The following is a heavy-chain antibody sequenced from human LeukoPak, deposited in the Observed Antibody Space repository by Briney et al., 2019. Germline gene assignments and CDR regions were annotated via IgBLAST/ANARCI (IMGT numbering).Heavy chain of an antibody. CDR1: GFTFSSYS. J-gene: IGHJ5*02. CDR2: FSTSSSHI. Sequence: PGGSLRLSCAASGFTFSSYSMNWVRQAPGKGLEWVSYFSTSSSHIYYADSVKGRFTISRDNAKNSLYLQMNSLRAEDTAVYYCARADIVVVPAAIPPGLYNWFDPWGQGTLVTVSS. V-gene: IGHV3-21*01. D-gene: IGHD2-2*01. CDR3: ARADIVVVPAAIPPGLYNWFDP.